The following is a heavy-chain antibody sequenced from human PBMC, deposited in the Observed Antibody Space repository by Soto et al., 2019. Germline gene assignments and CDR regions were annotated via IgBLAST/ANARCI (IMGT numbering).Heavy chain of an antibody. CDR3: ARLPFTFYGSGSYYNYFDY. CDR2: IYPGDSDT. V-gene: IGHV5-51*01. J-gene: IGHJ4*02. CDR1: GYRFTSYW. D-gene: IGHD3-10*01. Sequence: PGESLKISCKGSGYRFTSYWIGWVRQMPGKGLEWMGIIYPGDSDTRYSPSFQGQVTISADKSISTAYLQWSSLKASDTAMYYCARLPFTFYGSGSYYNYFDYWGQGTLVTVSS.